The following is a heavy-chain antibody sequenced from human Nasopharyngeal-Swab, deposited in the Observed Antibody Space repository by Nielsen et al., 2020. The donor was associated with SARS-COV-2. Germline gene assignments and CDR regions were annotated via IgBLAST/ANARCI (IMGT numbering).Heavy chain of an antibody. D-gene: IGHD6-13*01. Sequence: ASVKVSCKASGFTFTNYYIHWVRQAPGQGLEWMGRVNPNSGDTIYAQEFQGRVTVTRDTSINTVYMELSSLRSDDTAVYYCARDDGDVPGITGSGPPGGYWGQGTLVTVSS. CDR1: GFTFTNYY. V-gene: IGHV1-2*06. CDR3: ARDDGDVPGITGSGPPGGY. J-gene: IGHJ4*02. CDR2: VNPNSGDT.